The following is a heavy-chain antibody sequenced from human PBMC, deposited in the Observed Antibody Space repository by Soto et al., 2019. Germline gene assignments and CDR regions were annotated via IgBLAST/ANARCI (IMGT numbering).Heavy chain of an antibody. CDR2: IYYSGFT. V-gene: IGHV4-39*01. Sequence: QPQLQESGPGLVRPSETLSLTCTVSGGSVSSSSYYWGWIRQPPGKGLEWIGSIYYSGFTYSNVSLKSRVTLSVDKSKNQFSLNLNAVTAADTAVYYCATHSGTDYTGSGSYSWFDPWGQGTLVTVSS. D-gene: IGHD3-10*01. CDR1: GGSVSSSSYY. CDR3: ATHSGTDYTGSGSYSWFDP. J-gene: IGHJ5*02.